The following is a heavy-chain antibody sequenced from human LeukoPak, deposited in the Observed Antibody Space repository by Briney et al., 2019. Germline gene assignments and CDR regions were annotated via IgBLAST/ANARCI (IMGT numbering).Heavy chain of an antibody. CDR3: AKDERNWNYNLASQTYD. V-gene: IGHV3-23*01. Sequence: GGSLRLSCAASGFTFSSYAMSWVRQAPGKGLEWVSAISGSGVSTYYADSVKGRFTVSRDNSKNTLYLQMSSPRAEDTAVYYCAKDERNWNYNLASQTYDWGQGTLVTVSS. J-gene: IGHJ4*02. D-gene: IGHD1-7*01. CDR1: GFTFSSYA. CDR2: ISGSGVST.